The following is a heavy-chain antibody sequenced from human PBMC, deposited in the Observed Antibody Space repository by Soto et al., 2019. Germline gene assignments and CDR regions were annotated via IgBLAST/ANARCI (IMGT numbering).Heavy chain of an antibody. Sequence: PGGSLRLSCAASGFTFRSYDMHWVRQATGKGLEWVSSISTAGDTYYADSVKGRFTISRDNAKNSLYLQMNSLRAEDTAVYYCARGPLAVAEYWGQGTLVTVSS. V-gene: IGHV3-13*01. J-gene: IGHJ4*02. CDR3: ARGPLAVAEY. CDR1: GFTFRSYD. D-gene: IGHD6-19*01. CDR2: ISTAGDT.